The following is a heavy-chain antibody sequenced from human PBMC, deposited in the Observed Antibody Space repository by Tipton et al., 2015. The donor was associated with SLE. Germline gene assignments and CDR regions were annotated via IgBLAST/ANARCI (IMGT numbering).Heavy chain of an antibody. D-gene: IGHD2-15*01. J-gene: IGHJ5*02. Sequence: SLRLSCAASGFTFANAWLSWVRQAPGKGLEWVGRIRTNTDGGATEYAAPVKGRFTISRDDSKSTLYLQMNSPKIEDTAVYYCTTVGGADPWGQGTLVTVSS. CDR1: GFTFANAW. CDR2: IRTNTDGGAT. CDR3: TTVGGADP. V-gene: IGHV3-15*01.